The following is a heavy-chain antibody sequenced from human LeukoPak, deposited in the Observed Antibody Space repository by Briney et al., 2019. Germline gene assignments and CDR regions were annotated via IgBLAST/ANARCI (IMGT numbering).Heavy chain of an antibody. CDR2: ISSSSSYI. J-gene: IGHJ4*02. Sequence: GGSLRLSCAASGFTFSSHSMNWVRQAPGKGLEWVSSISSSSSYIYYADSVKGRFTISRDNAKNSLYLQMNSLRTEDTAVYYCARDWTYYDYVWGSPGRGYWGQGTLVTVSS. CDR1: GFTFSSHS. D-gene: IGHD3-16*01. V-gene: IGHV3-21*01. CDR3: ARDWTYYDYVWGSPGRGY.